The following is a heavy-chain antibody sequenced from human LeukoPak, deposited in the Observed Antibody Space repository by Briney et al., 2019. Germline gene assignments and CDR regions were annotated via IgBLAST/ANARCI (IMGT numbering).Heavy chain of an antibody. V-gene: IGHV1-69*13. CDR1: GGTFSSYA. J-gene: IGHJ4*02. D-gene: IGHD3-9*01. CDR2: IIPVFGTA. CDR3: AREARYYDILTGYYLYYFDY. Sequence: SVKVSCKTSGGTFSSYAISWVRQAPEQGLEWMGGIIPVFGTASYAQKFQGRVTITADESTSTAYMELSSLRSEDTAVYYCAREARYYDILTGYYLYYFDYWGQGTLVTVPS.